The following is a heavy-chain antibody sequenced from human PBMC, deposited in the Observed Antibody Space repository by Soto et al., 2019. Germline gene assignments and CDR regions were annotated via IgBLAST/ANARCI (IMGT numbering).Heavy chain of an antibody. CDR3: ARGLGDYYDSSGYPYYFDY. D-gene: IGHD3-22*01. CDR1: GGTFSSYA. V-gene: IGHV1-69*13. Sequence: SVKVSCKASGGTFSSYAISWVRQAPGQGLEWMGGIIPIFGTANYAQKFQGRVTITADESTSTAYMELSSLRSEDTAVYYCARGLGDYYDSSGYPYYFDYWGQGTLVTVSS. J-gene: IGHJ4*02. CDR2: IIPIFGTA.